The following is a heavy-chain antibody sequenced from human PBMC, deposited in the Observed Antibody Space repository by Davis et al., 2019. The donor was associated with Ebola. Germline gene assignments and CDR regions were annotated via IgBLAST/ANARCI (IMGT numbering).Heavy chain of an antibody. CDR1: GFTFSNYA. D-gene: IGHD6-19*01. J-gene: IGHJ3*02. Sequence: GESLKISCAASGFTFSNYAMSWVRQAPGQGLEWVSAISGSGSSTYYADSVKGRFTISRDNSKNTLYLQMNSLRAEDTAVYYCAKDWSSGWPNDAFDIWGQGTMVTVSS. V-gene: IGHV3-23*01. CDR3: AKDWSSGWPNDAFDI. CDR2: ISGSGSST.